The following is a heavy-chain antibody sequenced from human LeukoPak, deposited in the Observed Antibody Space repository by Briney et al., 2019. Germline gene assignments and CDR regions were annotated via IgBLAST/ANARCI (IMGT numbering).Heavy chain of an antibody. CDR3: ARDVPYYYDSSGYYSPFDC. Sequence: GGSLRLSCAASGFTFSTYAMTWVRQAPGKGLEWVSDISGTGGRTYYADSVKGRFTISRDNSKNTVDLLMNGLRAEDTAIYYCARDVPYYYDSSGYYSPFDCWGQGTLVTVSS. CDR2: ISGTGGRT. D-gene: IGHD3-22*01. J-gene: IGHJ4*02. CDR1: GFTFSTYA. V-gene: IGHV3-23*01.